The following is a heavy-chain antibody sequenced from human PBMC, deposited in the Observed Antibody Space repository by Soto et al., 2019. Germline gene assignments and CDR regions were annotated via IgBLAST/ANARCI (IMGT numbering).Heavy chain of an antibody. CDR3: ARSSRDTSCPACFDY. J-gene: IGHJ4*02. D-gene: IGHD2-2*01. V-gene: IGHV4-31*03. CDR1: GGSISSGGYY. CDR2: IYYSGST. Sequence: PSETLSLTCTVSGGSISSGGYYWSWIRQHPGKGLEWIGYIYYSGSTYYNPSLKSRVTISVDTSKNQFSLKLSSVTAADTAVYYCARSSRDTSCPACFDYWGQGTLVTVSS.